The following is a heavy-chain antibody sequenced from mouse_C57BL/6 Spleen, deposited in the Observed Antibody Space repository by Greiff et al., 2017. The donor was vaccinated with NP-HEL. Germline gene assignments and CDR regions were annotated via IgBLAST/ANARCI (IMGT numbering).Heavy chain of an antibody. CDR1: GYAFSSYW. CDR3: ARRGVWYYFDY. D-gene: IGHD2-10*02. Sequence: VKLQQSGAELVKPGASVKISCKASGYAFSSYWMNWVKQRPGKGLEWIGQIYPGDGDTNYNGKFKGKATLTADKSSSTAYMQLSSLTSEDSAVYFCARRGVWYYFDYWGQGTTLTVSS. V-gene: IGHV1-80*01. CDR2: IYPGDGDT. J-gene: IGHJ2*01.